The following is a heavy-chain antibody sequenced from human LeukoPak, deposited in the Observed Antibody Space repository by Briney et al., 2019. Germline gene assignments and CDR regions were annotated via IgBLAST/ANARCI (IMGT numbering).Heavy chain of an antibody. CDR2: IYASGSN. CDR1: GGSISNYY. D-gene: IGHD6-19*01. V-gene: IGHV4-4*07. Sequence: PSETLSLTCTVSGGSISNYYWSWIRQPAGKGLEWIGRIYASGSNNYNPSLKSRVTMSVDTSKNQLSLKLSSVTAADTAVYYCARAGSSGWYVFDNWGQGTVVTVSS. CDR3: ARAGSSGWYVFDN. J-gene: IGHJ4*02.